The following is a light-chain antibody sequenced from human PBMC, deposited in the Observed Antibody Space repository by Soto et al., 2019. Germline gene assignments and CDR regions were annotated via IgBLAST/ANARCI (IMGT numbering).Light chain of an antibody. CDR2: DAS. CDR1: QSVDSH. Sequence: EIVLTQSPATLSLSPGKRATLSCRASQSVDSHLLWYQQKPGQAPRLLIYDASNRATGIPARLSSSRAGTDVTHPISSIPPEDFAVDYFWQRSSWYRTFGQGTKVEIK. V-gene: IGKV3D-11*02. CDR3: WQRSSWYRT. J-gene: IGKJ1*01.